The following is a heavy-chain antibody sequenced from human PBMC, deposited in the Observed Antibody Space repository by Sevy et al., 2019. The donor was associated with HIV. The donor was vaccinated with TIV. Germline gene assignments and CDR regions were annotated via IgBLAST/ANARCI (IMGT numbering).Heavy chain of an antibody. J-gene: IGHJ4*02. V-gene: IGHV3-7*03. CDR2: IKQDESEK. CDR3: AKDGTLTAIPSYSDY. CDR1: GFSFSSYW. Sequence: GGSLRLSCAASGFSFSSYWMHWVRQAPGKGLEWVANIKQDESEKYYVASVKGRFTISRDNAKNSVYLQMNSLRPEDTVLYHCAKDGTLTAIPSYSDYWGRGTLVTVSS. D-gene: IGHD2-21*02.